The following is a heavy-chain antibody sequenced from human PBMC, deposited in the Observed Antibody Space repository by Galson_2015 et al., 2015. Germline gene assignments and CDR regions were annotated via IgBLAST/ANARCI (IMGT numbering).Heavy chain of an antibody. CDR1: GFSLTTSGVG. J-gene: IGHJ4*02. Sequence: PALVKPTQTLTLTCTFSGFSLTTSGVGVGWIRQPPGKALEWLALIYWDDEKRYSPSLKSRLAITKDTSKNQIVLTMTNMDPVDTATYYCAHRGEEKYNGYDYFDYWGQGTLVTVSS. V-gene: IGHV2-5*02. CDR3: AHRGEEKYNGYDYFDY. CDR2: IYWDDEK. D-gene: IGHD5-12*01.